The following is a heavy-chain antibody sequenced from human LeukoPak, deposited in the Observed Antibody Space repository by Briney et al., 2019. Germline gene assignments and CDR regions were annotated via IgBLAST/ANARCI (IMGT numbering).Heavy chain of an antibody. D-gene: IGHD2-15*01. CDR1: GGSFSGYY. J-gene: IGHJ4*02. Sequence: SETLSLTCAVYGGSFSGYYWSWIRQPPGKGLEWIGEINHSGSTNYNPSLKSRVPISVDTSKNQFSLKLSSVTAADTAVYYCARGLGGNSYDYWGQGTLVTVSS. V-gene: IGHV4-34*01. CDR3: ARGLGGNSYDY. CDR2: INHSGST.